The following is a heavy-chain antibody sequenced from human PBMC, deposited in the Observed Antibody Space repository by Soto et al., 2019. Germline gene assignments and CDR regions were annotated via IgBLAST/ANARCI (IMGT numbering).Heavy chain of an antibody. Sequence: RALVKGSCKASGGTFSSYAISWVRQAPGQGLEWMGGIIPIFGTANYAQKFQGRVTITADESTSTAYMELSSLRSEDTAVYYCAREGQGDPNLWFGEQNYYYYGMDVWGQGTTVTVSS. V-gene: IGHV1-69*13. CDR3: AREGQGDPNLWFGEQNYYYYGMDV. CDR1: GGTFSSYA. CDR2: IIPIFGTA. J-gene: IGHJ6*02. D-gene: IGHD3-10*01.